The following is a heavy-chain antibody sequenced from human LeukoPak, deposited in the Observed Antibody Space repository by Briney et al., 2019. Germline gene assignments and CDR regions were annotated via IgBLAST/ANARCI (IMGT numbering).Heavy chain of an antibody. V-gene: IGHV3-66*01. J-gene: IGHJ6*02. Sequence: GGSLRLSCAASGFTVSSNYMSWVRQAPGKGLEWVSVIYSGGSTYYADSVKGRFTISRDNSKNTLYLQMNSLRAEDTAVYYCARGLEYSSSSATYYYYGMDVWGQGTTVTVSS. CDR3: ARGLEYSSSSATYYYYGMDV. D-gene: IGHD6-6*01. CDR2: IYSGGST. CDR1: GFTVSSNY.